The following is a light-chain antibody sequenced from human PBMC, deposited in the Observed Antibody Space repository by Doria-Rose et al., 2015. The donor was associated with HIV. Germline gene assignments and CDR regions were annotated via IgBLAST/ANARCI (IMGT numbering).Light chain of an antibody. Sequence: TQSPSSLSASVGDRVTITCRASQSTGSFLNWYQQKPGKAPKLLIYAASSLQTGFPSRFSVSGSETDCTLTISSLQPEEFATYFCQQSYSTPLTFGGGTKVEIK. CDR2: AAS. CDR3: QQSYSTPLT. V-gene: IGKV1-39*01. J-gene: IGKJ4*01. CDR1: QSTGSF.